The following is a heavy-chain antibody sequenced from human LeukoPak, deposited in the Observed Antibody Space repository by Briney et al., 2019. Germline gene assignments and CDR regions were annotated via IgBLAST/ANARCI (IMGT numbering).Heavy chain of an antibody. J-gene: IGHJ6*02. V-gene: IGHV4-59*01. D-gene: IGHD4-17*01. CDR3: AREGVAYGDYEGEGYYGMDV. Sequence: SETLSLTCTVSGGSISTFYWSWIRQPPGKGLEWIAYISHSGSTSYNPFLKSRVVMSVDTSKNQFSLKLSSVTAADTAVYYCAREGVAYGDYEGEGYYGMDVWGQWTTVTVSS. CDR1: GGSISTFY. CDR2: ISHSGST.